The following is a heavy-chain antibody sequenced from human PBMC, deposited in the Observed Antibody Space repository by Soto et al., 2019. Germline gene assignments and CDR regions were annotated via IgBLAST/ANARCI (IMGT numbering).Heavy chain of an antibody. Sequence: GGSLRLSCAGSGFNFNLYTMNWVRQTPGGGLEWVSSISRLGDRIYYGAAVLGRFTVSRGNAENSVDLPMDSLRAKDTAIYYCARLGAYLGEIDNFDYWGQGTPVTVSS. CDR1: GFNFNLYT. V-gene: IGHV3-21*06. CDR2: ISRLGDRI. D-gene: IGHD3-10*01. J-gene: IGHJ4*02. CDR3: ARLGAYLGEIDNFDY.